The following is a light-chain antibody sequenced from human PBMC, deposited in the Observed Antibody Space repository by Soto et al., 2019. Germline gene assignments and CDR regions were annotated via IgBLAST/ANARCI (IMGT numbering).Light chain of an antibody. V-gene: IGKV3-20*01. Sequence: EIVLTQSPGTLSLSPGERATLSCRASQSVSSSFLAWYQQKPGQAPRLLMYGASSRATGIPDRFSGTGSGTVFTPTIRRLEPDYVAVYYCQQDGSSPYTFGRGTKLEIK. CDR1: QSVSSSF. CDR3: QQDGSSPYT. J-gene: IGKJ2*01. CDR2: GAS.